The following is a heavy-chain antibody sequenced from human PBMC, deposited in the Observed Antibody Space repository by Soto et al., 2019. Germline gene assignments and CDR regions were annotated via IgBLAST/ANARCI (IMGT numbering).Heavy chain of an antibody. D-gene: IGHD1-7*01. Sequence: EVQLLESGGGLVQPGGSLRLSCAASGFTFSSYAMSWVRQAPGKGLEWVSAISGSGGSTYYTDSVKGRFTISRDNSKNTLYLQMNSLRAEDTAVYYCAKNWNYDVYYYYMDVWGKGTTVTVSS. CDR1: GFTFSSYA. CDR3: AKNWNYDVYYYYMDV. J-gene: IGHJ6*03. V-gene: IGHV3-23*01. CDR2: ISGSGGST.